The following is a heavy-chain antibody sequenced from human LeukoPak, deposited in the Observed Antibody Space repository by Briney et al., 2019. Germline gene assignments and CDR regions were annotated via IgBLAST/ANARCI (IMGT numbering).Heavy chain of an antibody. V-gene: IGHV4-34*01. CDR2: INHSGST. CDR1: GGSFSGYY. Sequence: SETLSLTCAVYGGSFSGYYWSWIRQPPGKGLEWIGDINHSGSTNYNPSLKSRVTISVDTSKNQFSLKLSSVTAADTAVYYCAKPGIAREDRGTFDYWGQGTLVTVSS. J-gene: IGHJ4*02. D-gene: IGHD6-13*01. CDR3: AKPGIAREDRGTFDY.